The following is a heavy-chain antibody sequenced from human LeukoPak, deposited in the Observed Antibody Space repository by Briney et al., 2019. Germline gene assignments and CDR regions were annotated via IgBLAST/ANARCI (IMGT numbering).Heavy chain of an antibody. Sequence: GSLRLSCAASGFTFSSYAMSWVRQAPGKGLEWVAFIRYDGSNKYYADSVKGRFTISRDNSKNTLYLQMNSLRAEDTAVYYCATRMGSFGGYWGQGTLVTVSS. CDR1: GFTFSSYA. CDR3: ATRMGSFGGY. J-gene: IGHJ4*02. D-gene: IGHD4-23*01. V-gene: IGHV3-30*02. CDR2: IRYDGSNK.